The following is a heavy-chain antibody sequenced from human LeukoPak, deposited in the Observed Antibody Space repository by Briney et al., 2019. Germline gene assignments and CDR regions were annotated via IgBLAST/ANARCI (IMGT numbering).Heavy chain of an antibody. CDR1: GFTFSSYA. V-gene: IGHV3-23*01. Sequence: GGSLRLSCAASGFTFSSYAMSWVRQAPGKGLEWVSAISGSGGSTYYADSVKGRFTISRDNSKNTLYLQMNSLRAEDRAVYYCAKDRTTYYDFWSGYSFDYWGQGTLVTVSS. D-gene: IGHD3-3*01. J-gene: IGHJ4*02. CDR2: ISGSGGST. CDR3: AKDRTTYYDFWSGYSFDY.